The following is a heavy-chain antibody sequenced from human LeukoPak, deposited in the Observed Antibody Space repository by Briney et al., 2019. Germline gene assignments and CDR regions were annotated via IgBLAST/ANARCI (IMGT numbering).Heavy chain of an antibody. CDR1: GGSISSYY. CDR2: VYYSGST. Sequence: SETLSLTCTVSGGSISSYYWSWIRQPPGKGLEWIGYVYYSGSTNYNPSLKSRVTISVDTSKNQFSLKLSSVTAADTAVYYCARGATAYSYWGQGTLVTVSS. V-gene: IGHV4-59*01. CDR3: ARGATAYSY. J-gene: IGHJ4*02. D-gene: IGHD1-26*01.